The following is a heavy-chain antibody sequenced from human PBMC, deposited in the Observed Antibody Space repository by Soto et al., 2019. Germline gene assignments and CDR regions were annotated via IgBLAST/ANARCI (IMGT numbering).Heavy chain of an antibody. Sequence: PGGSLRLSCATSGFIFRIYDMSWVRQAPGKGLEWVSGISPTGGTRYYADSVKGRFTISRDNSGHTLFFTLNSLRVDDTAIYYCAKLARELSTSPRYFGSWGQGALVTVSS. CDR3: AKLARELSTSPRYFGS. D-gene: IGHD1-7*01. CDR2: ISPTGGTR. V-gene: IGHV3-23*01. J-gene: IGHJ4*02. CDR1: GFIFRIYD.